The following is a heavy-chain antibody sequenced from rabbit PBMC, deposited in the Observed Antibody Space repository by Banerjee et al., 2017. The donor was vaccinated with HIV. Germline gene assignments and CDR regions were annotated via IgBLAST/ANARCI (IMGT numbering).Heavy chain of an antibody. J-gene: IGHJ4*01. CDR2: IYGGSSGSS. V-gene: IGHV1S45*01. CDR3: ARDLAGVIGWNFGL. CDR1: GFSFSSRHW. Sequence: QEQLEESGGDLVKPGASLTLTCTASGFSFSSRHWICWVRQAPGKGLEWIACIYGGSSGSSHYATWAKGRFTISSDSAQNTVDLQMTSLTAADTATYFCARDLAGVIGWNFGLWGPGTLVTVS. D-gene: IGHD4-1*01.